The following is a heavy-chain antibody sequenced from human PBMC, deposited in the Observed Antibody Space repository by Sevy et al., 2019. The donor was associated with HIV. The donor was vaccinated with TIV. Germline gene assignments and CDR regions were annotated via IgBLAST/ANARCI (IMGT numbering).Heavy chain of an antibody. Sequence: ASVKVSCKASGYTVTGYYMHWVRQAPGQGLEWMGRINPNSGGTNYAQKFQGRVTMTRDTSISTAYMELSRLRSDDTAVYYCARDTGQQLGYDYWGQRTLVTVSS. CDR2: INPNSGGT. V-gene: IGHV1-2*06. CDR1: GYTVTGYY. J-gene: IGHJ4*02. D-gene: IGHD6-13*01. CDR3: ARDTGQQLGYDY.